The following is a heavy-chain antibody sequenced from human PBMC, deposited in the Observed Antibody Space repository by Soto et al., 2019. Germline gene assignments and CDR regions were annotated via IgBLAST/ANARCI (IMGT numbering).Heavy chain of an antibody. Sequence: EVQLVESGGGLVQPGRSLRLSCAASGFTFDDYAMHWVRQAPGKGLEWDSGISWNSGSIGYADSVKGRFTISRDNAKNSLYLQMNSLRAEDTALYYCAKDMFTYGSGSYALRAGDYYYGMDVWGQRTTVTVSS. CDR2: ISWNSGSI. V-gene: IGHV3-9*01. J-gene: IGHJ6*02. CDR3: AKDMFTYGSGSYALRAGDYYYGMDV. CDR1: GFTFDDYA. D-gene: IGHD3-10*01.